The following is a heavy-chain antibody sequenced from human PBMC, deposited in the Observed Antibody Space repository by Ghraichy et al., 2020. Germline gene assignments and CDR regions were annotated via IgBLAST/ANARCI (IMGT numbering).Heavy chain of an antibody. J-gene: IGHJ6*02. V-gene: IGHV3-23*01. CDR3: AKDLQGLHPYYYYYGMDV. D-gene: IGHD4-11*01. CDR2: ISGSGGST. CDR1: GFTFSSYA. Sequence: GESLNISCAASGFTFSSYAVSWVRQAPGKGLEWVSAISGSGGSTYYADSVKGRFTISRDNSKNTLYLQMNSLRAEDTAVYYCAKDLQGLHPYYYYYGMDVWGQGTTVTVSS.